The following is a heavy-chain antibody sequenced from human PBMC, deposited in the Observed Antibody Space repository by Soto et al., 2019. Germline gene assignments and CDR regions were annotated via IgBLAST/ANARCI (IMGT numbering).Heavy chain of an antibody. V-gene: IGHV3-49*03. CDR1: GFTFGDYA. D-gene: IGHD2-15*01. Sequence: GGSLRLSCTASGFTFGDYAMSWFRQAPGKGLEWVGFIRSKAYGGTTEYAASVKGRFTISRDDSKSIAYLQMNSLKTEDTAVYYCTRDPRYCSGGSCYRTYWGQGTLVTVSS. CDR3: TRDPRYCSGGSCYRTY. J-gene: IGHJ4*02. CDR2: IRSKAYGGTT.